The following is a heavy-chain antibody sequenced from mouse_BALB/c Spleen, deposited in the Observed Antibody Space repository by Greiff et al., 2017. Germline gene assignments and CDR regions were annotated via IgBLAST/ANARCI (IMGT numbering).Heavy chain of an antibody. J-gene: IGHJ2*01. Sequence: EVKVVESGGGLVQPGGSRKLSCAASGFTFSSFGMHWVRQAPEKGLEWVAYISSGSSTIYYADTVKGRFTISRDNPKNTLFLQMTSLRSENTAMYYCAKGDYGSSYFDYWGQGTTLTVSS. V-gene: IGHV5-17*02. D-gene: IGHD1-1*01. CDR2: ISSGSSTI. CDR3: AKGDYGSSYFDY. CDR1: GFTFSSFG.